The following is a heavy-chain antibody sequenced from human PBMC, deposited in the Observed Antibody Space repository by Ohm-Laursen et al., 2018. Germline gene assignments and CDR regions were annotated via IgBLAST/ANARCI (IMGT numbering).Heavy chain of an antibody. CDR1: GGSISSGSISTYY. J-gene: IGHJ4*02. D-gene: IGHD6-19*01. V-gene: IGHV4-61*01. CDR3: ARSSGWYHFDY. Sequence: SDTLSLTCTVSGGSISSGSISTYYWSWIRQPPGKGLEWIGYIYYSGSTNYNPSLKSRVTISLDTSKNQFSLKLSSVTAADTAVYYCARSSGWYHFDYWGQGTLVTVSS. CDR2: IYYSGST.